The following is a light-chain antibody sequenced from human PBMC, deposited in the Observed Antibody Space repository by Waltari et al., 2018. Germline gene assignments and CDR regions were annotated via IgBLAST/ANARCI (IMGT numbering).Light chain of an antibody. CDR3: QQRNNWPPWT. CDR2: SAS. Sequence: EILLTQSPAILSLSPGERATLSCRASRSVNSNLAWYQHKPGHAPRLLIYSASNRATGVPDRFSGSGSGTDFTLTISSLEPEDFAVYYCQQRNNWPPWTFGQGPRWRSN. V-gene: IGKV3-11*01. CDR1: RSVNSN. J-gene: IGKJ1*01.